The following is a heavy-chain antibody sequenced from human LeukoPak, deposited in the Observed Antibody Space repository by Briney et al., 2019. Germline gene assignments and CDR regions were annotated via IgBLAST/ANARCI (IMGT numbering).Heavy chain of an antibody. CDR1: GFTFSSYA. J-gene: IGHJ4*02. CDR2: ISGSGGST. Sequence: GGSLRLSCAASGFTFSSYALGWVRQAPGKGLEWVSAISGSGGSTYYADSVKGRFTISRDNSKNTLYLQMNSLRAEDTAVYYCATPRDYDSSHFDYWGQGTLVTVSS. D-gene: IGHD3-22*01. CDR3: ATPRDYDSSHFDY. V-gene: IGHV3-23*01.